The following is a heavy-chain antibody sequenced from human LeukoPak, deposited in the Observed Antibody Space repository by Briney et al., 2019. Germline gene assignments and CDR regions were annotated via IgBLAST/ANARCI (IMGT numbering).Heavy chain of an antibody. CDR2: INPSGGST. V-gene: IGHV1-46*01. Sequence: ASLKVSCKASGYTFSSYYMHWVRQAPGQVLRWMGIINPSGGSTSYAQKFQGRVTMTRDMSTSTVYMELSSLRSEDTAVYYCARVLGFYGDDYFDYWGQGTLVTVSS. J-gene: IGHJ4*02. D-gene: IGHD4-17*01. CDR1: GYTFSSYY. CDR3: ARVLGFYGDDYFDY.